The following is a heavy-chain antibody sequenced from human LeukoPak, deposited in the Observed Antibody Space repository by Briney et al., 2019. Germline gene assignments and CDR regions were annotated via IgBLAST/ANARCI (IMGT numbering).Heavy chain of an antibody. Sequence: SESLSLTCTVSGGSIRSDTSYWAWIRQPPGRGLEWIGSILYSGTTYYSPSLKSRVTISVGTSKNQFSLRLTSVTAADTAVFYCARHRFYYGLGVWGQGTTVTVTS. D-gene: IGHD3-3*01. J-gene: IGHJ6*02. CDR1: GGSIRSDTSY. V-gene: IGHV4-39*01. CDR2: ILYSGTT. CDR3: ARHRFYYGLGV.